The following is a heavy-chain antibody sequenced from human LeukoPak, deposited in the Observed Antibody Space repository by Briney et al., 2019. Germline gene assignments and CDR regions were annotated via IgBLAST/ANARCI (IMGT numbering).Heavy chain of an antibody. CDR2: TYYRSKWYN. Sequence: SQTLSLTCAISGDSVSSNSAAWNWIRQSPSRGLEWLGWTYYRSKWYNDYAVSVKSRITINPDTSKNQFSLQLNFVTPEDTAVYYCARGGSGWYGPTLGYYFDYWGQGTLVTVSS. CDR3: ARGGSGWYGPTLGYYFDY. V-gene: IGHV6-1*01. CDR1: GDSVSSNSAA. D-gene: IGHD6-19*01. J-gene: IGHJ4*02.